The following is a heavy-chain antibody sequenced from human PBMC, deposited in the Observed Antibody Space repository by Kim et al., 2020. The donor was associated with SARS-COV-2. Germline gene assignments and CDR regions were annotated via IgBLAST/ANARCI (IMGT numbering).Heavy chain of an antibody. V-gene: IGHV4-39*07. J-gene: IGHJ4*02. CDR3: ARLKDSSGYYSYFDY. D-gene: IGHD3-22*01. Sequence: PSLKSRVTISVDTSKNPFSLKLSSVTAADTAVYYCARLKDSSGYYSYFDYWGQGTLVTVSS.